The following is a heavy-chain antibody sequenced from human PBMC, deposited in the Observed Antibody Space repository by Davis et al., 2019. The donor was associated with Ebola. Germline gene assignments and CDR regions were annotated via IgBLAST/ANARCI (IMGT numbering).Heavy chain of an antibody. Sequence: GESLKISCAASGFTFTNYAMSWVRQAPGQGLEWVSGISGSGGRTTGIYYADSVKGRFTISRDNSKHTVYLQMNSLRAEDTAVYYCAKSVAGPPGDWGQGTLVTVSS. V-gene: IGHV3-23*01. J-gene: IGHJ4*02. CDR2: ISGSGGRT. D-gene: IGHD4-23*01. CDR1: GFTFTNYA. CDR3: AKSVAGPPGD.